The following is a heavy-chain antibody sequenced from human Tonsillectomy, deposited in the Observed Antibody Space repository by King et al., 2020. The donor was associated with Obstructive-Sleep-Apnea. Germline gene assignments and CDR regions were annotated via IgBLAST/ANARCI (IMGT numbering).Heavy chain of an antibody. CDR1: GFTFSNYG. CDR3: AKAHNGRYCSGGSCLETGVDY. Sequence: VQLVESGGGVVQPGGSLRLSCAASGFTFSNYGMHWVRQAPGKGLEWVAFIRYDVTNKYYADSVKGRFTISRENSKNTLYLQMNSLRAEDTAVYYCAKAHNGRYCSGGSCLETGVDYWGQGTLVTVSS. V-gene: IGHV3-30*02. CDR2: IRYDVTNK. J-gene: IGHJ4*02. D-gene: IGHD2-15*01.